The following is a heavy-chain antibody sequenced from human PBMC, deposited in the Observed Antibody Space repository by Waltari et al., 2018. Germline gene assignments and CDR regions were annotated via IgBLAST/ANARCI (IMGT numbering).Heavy chain of an antibody. Sequence: QAQLVQSGPEVTKPGSSLRLSCQASGYWLTKYGIGWVRQAPGQGLEWMGWISPYNGDTNYAQNLQGRVTVTADTSTETAHMDLRSLKSEDTAVYYCVRESSGWFAMDVWGQGTTVTVSS. J-gene: IGHJ6*02. CDR2: ISPYNGDT. D-gene: IGHD6-19*01. V-gene: IGHV1-18*04. CDR3: VRESSGWFAMDV. CDR1: GYWLTKYG.